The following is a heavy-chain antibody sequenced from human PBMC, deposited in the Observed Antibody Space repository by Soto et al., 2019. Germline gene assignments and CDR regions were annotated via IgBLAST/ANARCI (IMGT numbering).Heavy chain of an antibody. CDR3: ARHLAPAAHGLGYDY. CDR1: GGSISSYY. D-gene: IGHD2-2*01. Sequence: SETLSLTCTVSGGSISSYYWSWIRQPPGKGLEWIGYIYYSGSTNYNPSLKSRVTISVDTSKNQFSLKLSSVTAADTAVFYFARHLAPAAHGLGYDYWGQGTLVTVSS. V-gene: IGHV4-59*08. CDR2: IYYSGST. J-gene: IGHJ4*02.